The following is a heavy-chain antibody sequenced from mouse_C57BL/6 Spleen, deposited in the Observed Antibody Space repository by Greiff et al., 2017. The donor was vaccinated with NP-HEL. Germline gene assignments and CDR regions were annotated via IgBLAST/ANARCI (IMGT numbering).Heavy chain of an antibody. CDR2: IDPSDSYT. CDR1: GYTFTSYW. Sequence: QVQLQQPGAELVKPGASVKLSCKASGYTFTSYWMQWVKQRPGQGLEWIGEIDPSDSYTNYNQKFKGKATLTVDTSSSTAYMQLSSLTSEDSAVYCCASGSGNYGAYYAMDYWGQGTSVTVSS. CDR3: ASGSGNYGAYYAMDY. J-gene: IGHJ4*01. D-gene: IGHD2-1*01. V-gene: IGHV1-50*01.